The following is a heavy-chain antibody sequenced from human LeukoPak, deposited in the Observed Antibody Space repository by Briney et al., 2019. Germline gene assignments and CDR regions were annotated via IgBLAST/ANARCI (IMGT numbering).Heavy chain of an antibody. D-gene: IGHD2-8*01. CDR1: VGSISSSSYY. Sequence: SETLSLTCTVSVGSISSSSYYWGWIRQPPGKGLEWIGSIYYSGSTYYNPSLKSRVTISVDTSKNQFSLKLSSVTAADTAVYYCARSRGDGIVLMVYADWFDPWGQGTLVTVSS. CDR3: ARSRGDGIVLMVYADWFDP. V-gene: IGHV4-39*01. CDR2: IYYSGST. J-gene: IGHJ5*02.